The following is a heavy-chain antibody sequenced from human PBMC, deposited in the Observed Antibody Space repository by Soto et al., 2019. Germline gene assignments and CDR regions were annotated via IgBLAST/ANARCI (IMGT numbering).Heavy chain of an antibody. J-gene: IGHJ5*02. CDR1: GYTFTSYY. Sequence: SVKVSCKASGYTFTSYYMHWVRQAPGQGLEWMGRIYPILGIANYAQKFQGRVTITADKSTSTAYMELSSLRSEDTAVYYCARDSHDYGDYNNWFDPWGQGTLVTVSS. CDR2: IYPILGIA. D-gene: IGHD4-17*01. CDR3: ARDSHDYGDYNNWFDP. V-gene: IGHV1-69*10.